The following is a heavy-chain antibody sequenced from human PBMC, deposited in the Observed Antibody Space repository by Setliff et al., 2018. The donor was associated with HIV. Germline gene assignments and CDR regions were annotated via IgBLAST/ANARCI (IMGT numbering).Heavy chain of an antibody. V-gene: IGHV4-59*01. D-gene: IGHD3-22*01. Sequence: NPSETLSLTCSISGGSISFYYWNWLRQTPGKGLEWIAYTFDNGNTHYNPSLESRVTLSLDTSRNLFSLRLASVTAADTAVYYRARDPGDYDRKFDHWGQGALVTVSS. CDR3: ARDPGDYDRKFDH. CDR2: TFDNGNT. J-gene: IGHJ4*02. CDR1: GGSISFYY.